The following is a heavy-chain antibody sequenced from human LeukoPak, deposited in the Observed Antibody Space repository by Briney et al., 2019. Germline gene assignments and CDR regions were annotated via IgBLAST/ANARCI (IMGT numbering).Heavy chain of an antibody. D-gene: IGHD6-13*01. V-gene: IGHV4-39*01. J-gene: IGHJ4*02. CDR3: ARRGITYSTSFFDS. Sequence: SEALSLTCAVSGGSISGGKDFWGWIRQSPGKGLEWIGSIYYTGSTYYNPSLKSRVTISVDTSKSEFSLMVHSVTAADTAMYYCARRGITYSTSFFDSWGQGTLVTVAS. CDR1: GGSISGGKDF. CDR2: IYYTGST.